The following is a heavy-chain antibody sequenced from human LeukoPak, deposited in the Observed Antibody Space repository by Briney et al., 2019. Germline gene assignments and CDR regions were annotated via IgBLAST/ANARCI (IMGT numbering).Heavy chain of an antibody. D-gene: IGHD3-22*01. V-gene: IGHV4-39*07. CDR1: GGSISSSSYY. CDR2: IYYSGST. Sequence: SETLSLTCTVSGGSISSSSYYWGWIRQPPGKGLEWIGSIYYSGSTYYNPSLKSRVTISVDTSKNQFSLKLSSVTAADTAVYYCASLIMYYYDSSGYTYWGQGTLVTVS. CDR3: ASLIMYYYDSSGYTY. J-gene: IGHJ4*02.